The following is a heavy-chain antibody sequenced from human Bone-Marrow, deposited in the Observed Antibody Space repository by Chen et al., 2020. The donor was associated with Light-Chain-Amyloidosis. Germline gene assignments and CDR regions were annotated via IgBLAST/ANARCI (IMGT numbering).Heavy chain of an antibody. J-gene: IGHJ3*02. V-gene: IGHV3-23*04. CDR1: GSAFSSYA. CDR3: AKDISYDDILPGYPADAFDI. CDR2: ISGGGCSG. Sequence: EVQLVESGGGLLQRGGSLRLSCAASGSAFSSYAMSWVRQAPGKGLEWGSTISGGGCSGSYGDSVMGRLTISRDNSKNALFLQMNSLRAEDTAVYYCAKDISYDDILPGYPADAFDIWGQGTMVTVSS. D-gene: IGHD3-9*01.